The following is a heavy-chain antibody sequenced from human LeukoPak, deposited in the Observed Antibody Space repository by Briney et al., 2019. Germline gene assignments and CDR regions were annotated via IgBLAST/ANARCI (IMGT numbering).Heavy chain of an antibody. CDR3: ARGFRLVRGAHNGMDV. Sequence: SETLSLTCAVYGGSFSGYYWSWIRQPPGKGLEWIGEINHSGSTNYNPSLKSRVTISVDTSKNQFSLKLSSVTAADTAVYYCARGFRLVRGAHNGMDVWGKGTTVTVSS. CDR1: GGSFSGYY. V-gene: IGHV4-34*01. D-gene: IGHD3-10*01. J-gene: IGHJ6*04. CDR2: INHSGST.